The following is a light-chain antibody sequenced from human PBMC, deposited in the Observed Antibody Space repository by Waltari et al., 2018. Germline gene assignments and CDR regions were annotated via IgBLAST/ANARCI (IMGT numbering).Light chain of an antibody. CDR2: YAS. Sequence: AIQLTQSPSSLSASVGDRVTIACRANPDINSDLSWYQQKPGKAPKLLIYYASSLQSGVPSRFSGSGSGTDFTLTISSLQPEDFATYHCQHFKTYPITFGQGTRLEIK. J-gene: IGKJ5*01. V-gene: IGKV1-13*02. CDR1: PDINSD. CDR3: QHFKTYPIT.